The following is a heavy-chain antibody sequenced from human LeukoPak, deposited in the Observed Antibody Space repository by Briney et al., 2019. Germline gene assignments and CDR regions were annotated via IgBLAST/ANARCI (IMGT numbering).Heavy chain of an antibody. V-gene: IGHV3-7*01. J-gene: IGHJ4*02. CDR1: GFTFSSFW. D-gene: IGHD1-26*01. CDR3: ARDKIVGATNFDS. Sequence: GGSLRLSCAASGFTFSSFWMAWVRQAPGKGLEWVANIRKDGGEIYYMDSVKGRFILSRDNAKNSPYLEMNSLRDEDTAVYYCARDKIVGATNFDSWGQGTLVTVSS. CDR2: IRKDGGEI.